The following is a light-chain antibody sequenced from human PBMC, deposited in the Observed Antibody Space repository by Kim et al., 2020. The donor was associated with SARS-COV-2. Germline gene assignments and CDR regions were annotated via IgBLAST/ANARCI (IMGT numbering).Light chain of an antibody. J-gene: IGLJ3*02. CDR2: NPT. Sequence: PGVTVTLPCASGAGAVTIGYYSIWFQQKPGQVPRALFHNPTGKHSWTPARFSGSLLGGKAALTLSAVQPEDEADYYCLLYYRAVWVFGGGTQLSVL. CDR1: AGAVTIGYY. CDR3: LLYYRAVWV. V-gene: IGLV7-43*01.